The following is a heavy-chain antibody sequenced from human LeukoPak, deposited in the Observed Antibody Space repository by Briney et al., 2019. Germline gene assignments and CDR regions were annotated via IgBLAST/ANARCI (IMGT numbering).Heavy chain of an antibody. D-gene: IGHD5-12*01. Sequence: SETLSLTCTVSGGSISSYYWSWIRQPPGKGLEWIGYIYYSGTINYNPSLKSRVTISIDTSKNQFSLKLSSVTAADTAVYYCARSGGYSGYSSVWSQGTLVTVSS. J-gene: IGHJ4*02. V-gene: IGHV4-59*01. CDR1: GGSISSYY. CDR2: IYYSGTI. CDR3: ARSGGYSGYSSV.